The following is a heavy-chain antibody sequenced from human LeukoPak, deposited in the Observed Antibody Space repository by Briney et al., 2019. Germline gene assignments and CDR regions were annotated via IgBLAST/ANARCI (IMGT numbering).Heavy chain of an antibody. D-gene: IGHD1-26*01. CDR1: GGSFSGYY. CDR2: INHSGST. Sequence: SEALSLTCAVYGGSFSGYYWSWIRQPPGKGLEWIGEINHSGSTNYNPSLKSRVTISVDTSKNQFSLKLSSVTAADTAVYYCAKKWGNWFDPWGQGTLVTVSS. CDR3: AKKWGNWFDP. J-gene: IGHJ5*02. V-gene: IGHV4-34*01.